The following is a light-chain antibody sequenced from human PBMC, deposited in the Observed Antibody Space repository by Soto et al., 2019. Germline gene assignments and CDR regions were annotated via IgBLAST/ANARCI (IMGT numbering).Light chain of an antibody. CDR2: EVI. CDR3: CSYTGTSWI. CDR1: RSDVGSYNL. V-gene: IGLV2-23*02. Sequence: QSALTQPASVPGSPGQSITISCTGTRSDVGSYNLDSWYQFYPGKAPKLLISEVIKRPSGVSNRFSGSKSGNTASLTISGLQAEDEGDYHCCSYTGTSWIFGGGTKLTVL. J-gene: IGLJ3*02.